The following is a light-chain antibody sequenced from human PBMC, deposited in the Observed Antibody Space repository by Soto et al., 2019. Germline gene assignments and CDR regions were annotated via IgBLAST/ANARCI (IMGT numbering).Light chain of an antibody. CDR1: QSIGSH. V-gene: IGKV1-39*01. Sequence: TQPPSSLSASVGDTVTITCRASQSIGSHLNWYQQKPGKAPNLLMYTASNLQSGVPSRFSGSGSGTDFTLTISSLQPEDFATYYCQQSYSTPISFGQGTRLEIK. J-gene: IGKJ5*01. CDR2: TAS. CDR3: QQSYSTPIS.